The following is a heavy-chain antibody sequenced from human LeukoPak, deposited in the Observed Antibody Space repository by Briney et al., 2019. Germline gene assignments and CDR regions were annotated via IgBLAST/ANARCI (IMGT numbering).Heavy chain of an antibody. CDR1: GFTFSSYE. CDR2: ISSSGSTI. Sequence: GGSLRLSCAASGFTFSSYEMNWVRQAPGKGLEWVSYISSSGSTIYYADSVKGRFTISRDNAKNSLYLQMNSLRAEDTALYYCAKDMLAAVAGREFDYWGQGTLVTVSS. D-gene: IGHD6-19*01. J-gene: IGHJ4*02. CDR3: AKDMLAAVAGREFDY. V-gene: IGHV3-48*03.